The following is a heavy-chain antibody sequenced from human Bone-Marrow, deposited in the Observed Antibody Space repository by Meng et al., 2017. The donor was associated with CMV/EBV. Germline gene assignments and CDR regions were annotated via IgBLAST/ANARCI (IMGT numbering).Heavy chain of an antibody. V-gene: IGHV5-51*01. CDR2: IYPGDSDV. D-gene: IGHD2-2*01. J-gene: IGHJ6*02. Sequence: GESLKISCKGSGYSFTNYWIGWVRQMSGKGLEWMGIIYPGDSDVKYSPSFQGQVTFSADESINTAYLQWSSLKASDTAMYFCARLDCTGTNCYFSPPAIHPQYYLDAWGQGTTVTGSS. CDR3: ARLDCTGTNCYFSPPAIHPQYYLDA. CDR1: GYSFTNYW.